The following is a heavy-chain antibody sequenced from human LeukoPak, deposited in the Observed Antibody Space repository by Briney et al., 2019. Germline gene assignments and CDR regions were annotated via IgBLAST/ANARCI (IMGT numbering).Heavy chain of an antibody. D-gene: IGHD6-13*01. CDR1: GGSISSYY. CDR2: IYYSGST. V-gene: IGHV4-59*12. CDR3: ARGLSSWYVGPYNWFDP. J-gene: IGHJ5*02. Sequence: PSETLSLTCTVSGGSISSYYWSWIRQPPGKGLEWIGYIYYSGSTNYNPSLKSRVTISVDTSKNQFSLKLSSVTAADTAVYYCARGLSSWYVGPYNWFDPWGQGTLVTVSS.